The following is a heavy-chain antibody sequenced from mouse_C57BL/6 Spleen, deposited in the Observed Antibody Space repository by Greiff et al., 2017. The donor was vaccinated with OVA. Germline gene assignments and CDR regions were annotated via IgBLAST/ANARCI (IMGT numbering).Heavy chain of an antibody. J-gene: IGHJ1*03. Sequence: QVQLQQSGAELARPGASVKLSCKASGYTFTSYGISWVKQRTGQGLEWIGEIYPRSGNTYYNEQFKGKATLTADKSSSTAYMELRSLTSEDSAVYFCARWEWDRYFDVWGTGTTVTVSS. V-gene: IGHV1-81*01. D-gene: IGHD3-3*01. CDR1: GYTFTSYG. CDR3: ARWEWDRYFDV. CDR2: IYPRSGNT.